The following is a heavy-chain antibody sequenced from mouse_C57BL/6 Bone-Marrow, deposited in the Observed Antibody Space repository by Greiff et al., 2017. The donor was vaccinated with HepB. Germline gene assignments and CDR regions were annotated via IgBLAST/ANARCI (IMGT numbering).Heavy chain of an antibody. CDR2: ISDGGSYT. Sequence: EVKLVESGGGLVKPGGSLKLSCAASGFTFSSYAMYWVRQTPEKRLEWVATISDGGSYTYYPDNVKGRVTISRDNAKNNMYLQMSHLNSEDTAMYYCAREGNLAWFAYWGQGTLVTVSA. CDR1: GFTFSSYA. V-gene: IGHV5-4*01. D-gene: IGHD2-1*01. J-gene: IGHJ3*01. CDR3: AREGNLAWFAY.